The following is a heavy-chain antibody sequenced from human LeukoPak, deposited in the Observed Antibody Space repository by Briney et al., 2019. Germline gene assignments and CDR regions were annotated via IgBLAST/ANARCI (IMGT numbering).Heavy chain of an antibody. CDR3: ARDGDRSRGDTFDI. CDR2: IKEDGSEK. CDR1: GFTFIGYW. J-gene: IGHJ3*02. V-gene: IGHV3-7*04. D-gene: IGHD3-10*01. Sequence: GGPLRLSCAASGFTFIGYWMSWVRKAPGKGLEYVANIKEDGSEKYYVDSVRGRFTISRDNAKNTLYLQMNSLRVEDTAVYYCARDGDRSRGDTFDIWGQGTMVTVSS.